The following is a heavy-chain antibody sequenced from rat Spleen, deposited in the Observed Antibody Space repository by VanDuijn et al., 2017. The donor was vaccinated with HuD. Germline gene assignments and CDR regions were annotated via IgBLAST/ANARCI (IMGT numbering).Heavy chain of an antibody. J-gene: IGHJ1*01. CDR1: GFSLTTYN. CDR2: TWTGGNT. CDR3: ARGGYGSYIYGFFDF. Sequence: QVQLKESGPGLVQPSQTLSLTCTVSGFSLTTYNVHWVRQPTGKGLEWMGVTWTGGNTDYNSGLKSRLSISRDTSKSQVFLKMNSLQTEDIATYYCARGGYGSYIYGFFDFWGPGTMVTVSS. D-gene: IGHD1-2*01. V-gene: IGHV2-30*01.